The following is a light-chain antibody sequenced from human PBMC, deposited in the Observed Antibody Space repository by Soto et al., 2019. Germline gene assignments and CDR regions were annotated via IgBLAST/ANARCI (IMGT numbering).Light chain of an antibody. V-gene: IGKV3-15*01. CDR2: VAS. J-gene: IGKJ4*01. Sequence: EIVMTQSPATLSVSPGERATLSCRASQSVSSNLAWYQQKPGQTPKLLIYVASTRATGIPARFSGSGSGTEFTLTICSLQSEDFAVYYCQQYNVWPLTFGGGTKVE. CDR3: QQYNVWPLT. CDR1: QSVSSN.